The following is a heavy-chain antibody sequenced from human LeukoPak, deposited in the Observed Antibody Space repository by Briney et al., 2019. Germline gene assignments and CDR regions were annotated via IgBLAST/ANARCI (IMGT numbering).Heavy chain of an antibody. V-gene: IGHV4-39*07. CDR1: GGSVSSSSYY. Sequence: SETLSLTCTVSGGSVSSSSYYWGWIRQPPGEGLEWIGSIYYTGSTNYNPSLKSRVTISVDTSKKQFSLKLSSVTAADTAVYFCARGARGYSYGYAPFFDYWGRGTLVTVSS. CDR2: IYYTGST. CDR3: ARGARGYSYGYAPFFDY. J-gene: IGHJ4*02. D-gene: IGHD5-18*01.